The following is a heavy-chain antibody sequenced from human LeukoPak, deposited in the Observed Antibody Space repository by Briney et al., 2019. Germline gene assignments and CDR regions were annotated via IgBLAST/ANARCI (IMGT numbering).Heavy chain of an antibody. CDR3: ARSRGLDAFDY. V-gene: IGHV3-21*05. Sequence: GGSLRLSCAASGFTFSTYSMNWVRQAPGKGLEGVSYISSSSSYIYYADSVKGRFTISRDNAKNSLYLQMNSLRAEDTAVHYCARSRGLDAFDYGGQGTLVTVSS. D-gene: IGHD6-19*01. CDR2: ISSSSSYI. J-gene: IGHJ4*02. CDR1: GFTFSTYS.